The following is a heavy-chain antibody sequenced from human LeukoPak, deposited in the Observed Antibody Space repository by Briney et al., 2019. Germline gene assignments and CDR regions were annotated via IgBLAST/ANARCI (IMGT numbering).Heavy chain of an antibody. Sequence: GGSLRLSCAASGFTFSDYGMHWVRQAPGKGLEWVSYISSSSSTIYYADSVKGRFTISRDNAKNSLYLQMNSLRAEDTAVYYCARDELAVIGATIPFDYWGQGTLVTVSS. CDR1: GFTFSDYG. CDR3: ARDELAVIGATIPFDY. CDR2: ISSSSSTI. J-gene: IGHJ4*02. D-gene: IGHD5-12*01. V-gene: IGHV3-48*04.